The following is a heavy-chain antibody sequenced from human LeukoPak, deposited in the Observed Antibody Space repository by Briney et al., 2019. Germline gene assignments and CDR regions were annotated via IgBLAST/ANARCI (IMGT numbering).Heavy chain of an antibody. V-gene: IGHV4-34*01. D-gene: IGHD2-15*01. CDR2: INHSGST. CDR3: AGDSLYCSGGSCGVRAATEYYFDY. J-gene: IGHJ4*02. CDR1: GGSFSGYY. Sequence: PSETLSLTCAVYGGSFSGYYWSWIRQPPGKGLEWIGEINHSGSTNYNPSLKSRVTISVDTSKNQFSLKLSSVTAADTAVYYCAGDSLYCSGGSCGVRAATEYYFDYWGQGTLVTVSS.